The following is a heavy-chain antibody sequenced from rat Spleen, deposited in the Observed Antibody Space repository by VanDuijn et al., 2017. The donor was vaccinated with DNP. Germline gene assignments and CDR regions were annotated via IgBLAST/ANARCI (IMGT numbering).Heavy chain of an antibody. CDR3: ARTAANF. V-gene: IGHV2-30*01. J-gene: IGHJ1*01. Sequence: QVQLKESGPGLVQPSQTLSLACTVSGFSLTTHHVHWVRQPSGKGLEWMGIIGTGGSTDYNSSLKSRLSISRDTSKSQVFLKMNSVQTGDTAMYFCARTAANFWGPGTMVTVSS. CDR1: GFSLTTHH. CDR2: IGTGGST. D-gene: IGHD1-2*01.